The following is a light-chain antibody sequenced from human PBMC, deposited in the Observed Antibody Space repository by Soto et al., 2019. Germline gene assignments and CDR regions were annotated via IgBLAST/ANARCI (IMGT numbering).Light chain of an antibody. CDR1: STDVGGYNY. Sequence: QSALTQPASVSGSPGQSITISCTGSSTDVGGYNYVSWYQQHPAKAPKLLIYEVSHRPSGVSNRFSGSKSGDTASLTISGLQAEDEADYYCSSSKGSSTYVFGTGTKVTVL. V-gene: IGLV2-14*01. J-gene: IGLJ1*01. CDR2: EVS. CDR3: SSSKGSSTYV.